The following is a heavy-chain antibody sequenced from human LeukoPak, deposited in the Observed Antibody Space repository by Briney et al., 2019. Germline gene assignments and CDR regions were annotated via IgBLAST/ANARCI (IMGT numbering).Heavy chain of an antibody. Sequence: QPGGSLRLSCAASGFTLSSYWMHWVRQVPGKGLVWVSRIDNYGSRTNYADSVKGRFTISRDNAKYTLYLQMNSLRAEDTAVYYCARDLVVATGPDYWGQGTLATVSS. V-gene: IGHV3-74*01. D-gene: IGHD5-12*01. CDR1: GFTLSSYW. CDR3: ARDLVVATGPDY. CDR2: IDNYGSRT. J-gene: IGHJ4*02.